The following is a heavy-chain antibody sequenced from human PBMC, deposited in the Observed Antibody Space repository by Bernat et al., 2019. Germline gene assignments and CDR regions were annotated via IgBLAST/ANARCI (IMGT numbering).Heavy chain of an antibody. D-gene: IGHD3-3*01. Sequence: EVQLVESGGGLVQTGGSLRLSCAASGFTFSAYWMHWVRQAPGEGRIWVSRIKGDGSSATYADSVKGRFTISKDNAKNSLYLQMNSLRVEDTDIDYCAKPVGVAYNWFDPWGQGTLVAVSS. CDR3: AKPVGVAYNWFDP. CDR2: IKGDGSSA. CDR1: GFTFSAYW. V-gene: IGHV3-74*01. J-gene: IGHJ5*02.